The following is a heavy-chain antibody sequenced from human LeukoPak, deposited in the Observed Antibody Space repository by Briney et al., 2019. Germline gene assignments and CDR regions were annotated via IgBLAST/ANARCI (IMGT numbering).Heavy chain of an antibody. CDR2: IRFDATNK. Sequence: PGGSLRLSCAASEFIFSGSSMHWVRQAPGKGLEWVCFIRFDATNKYYADSVKGRFTISRDNSNNTLYLQLNNVRTEDTATYPGYFDFWGQGTLVTVSA. CDR1: EFIFSGSS. J-gene: IGHJ4*02. V-gene: IGHV3-30*02. D-gene: IGHD1-14*01. CDR3: YFDF.